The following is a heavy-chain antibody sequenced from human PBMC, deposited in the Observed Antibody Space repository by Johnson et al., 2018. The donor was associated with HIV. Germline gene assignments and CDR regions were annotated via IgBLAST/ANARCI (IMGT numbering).Heavy chain of an antibody. CDR1: GFTFSSYA. Sequence: QVQLVESGGGVVQPGRSLRLSCAASGFTFSSYAMHWVRQAPGKGLEWVAAMSHDGSDKYYTHSVKGRFTISRDNSKNSLYLQMNSRKTEDTAVYYCAREGDVLIWFGEQRTSHAFDIWGQGTMVTVSS. CDR2: MSHDGSDK. CDR3: AREGDVLIWFGEQRTSHAFDI. V-gene: IGHV3-30*03. J-gene: IGHJ3*02. D-gene: IGHD3-10*01.